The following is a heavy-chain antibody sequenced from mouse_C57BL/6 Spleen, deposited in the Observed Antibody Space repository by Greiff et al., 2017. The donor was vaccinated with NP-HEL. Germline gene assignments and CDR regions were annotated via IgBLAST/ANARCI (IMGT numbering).Heavy chain of an antibody. CDR1: GYTFTSYW. J-gene: IGHJ2*01. CDR2: IDPSDSYT. V-gene: IGHV1-50*01. CDR3: ARPDSSGYVGY. D-gene: IGHD3-2*02. Sequence: VQLQQPGAELVKPGASVKLSCKASGYTFTSYWMQWVKQRPGQGLEWIGEIDPSDSYTNYNQKFKGKATLTVDTSSSTAYMQLSSLTSEDSAVYYCARPDSSGYVGYWGQGTTLTVSS.